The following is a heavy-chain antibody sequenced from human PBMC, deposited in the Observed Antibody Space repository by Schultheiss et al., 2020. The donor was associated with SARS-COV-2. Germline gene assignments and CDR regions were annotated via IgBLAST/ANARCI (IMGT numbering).Heavy chain of an antibody. Sequence: GESLKISCAASGFTFSSYDMNWVRQAPGKGLEWVSAISGSGGSTYYADSVKGRFTISRDNSKNTLYLQMNSLRAEDTAVYYCATQGAAKGGWGQGTLVTVSS. CDR1: GFTFSSYD. V-gene: IGHV3-23*01. CDR2: ISGSGGST. D-gene: IGHD5-18*01. CDR3: ATQGAAKGG. J-gene: IGHJ4*02.